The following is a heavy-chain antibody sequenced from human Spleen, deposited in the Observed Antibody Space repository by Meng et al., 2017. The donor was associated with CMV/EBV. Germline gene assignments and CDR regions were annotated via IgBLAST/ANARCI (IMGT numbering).Heavy chain of an antibody. V-gene: IGHV4-39*07. J-gene: IGHJ3*02. CDR1: GGSISSSSYY. D-gene: IGHD1-1*01. CDR2: IYYSGST. CDR3: ARVREVGYNWGFDI. Sequence: GSLRLSCTVSGGSISSSSYYWGWIRQPPGKGLEWIGSIYYSGSTYYNPSLKSRVTISVDTSKNQFSLKLSSVTAADTAVYYCARVREVGYNWGFDIWGQGTMVTVSS.